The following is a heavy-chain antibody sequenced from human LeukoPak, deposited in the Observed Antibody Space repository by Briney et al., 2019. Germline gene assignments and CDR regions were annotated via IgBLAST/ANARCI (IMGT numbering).Heavy chain of an antibody. CDR3: AREVQGSNTAMAL. J-gene: IGHJ4*02. CDR2: INPSGGST. CDR1: GGTFSSYA. V-gene: IGHV1-46*01. D-gene: IGHD5-18*01. Sequence: ASVKVSCKASGGTFSSYAISWVRQAPGQGLEWMGIINPSGGSTSYAQKFQGRVTMTRDMSTSTVYMELSSLRSEDTAVYYCAREVQGSNTAMALWGQGTLVTVSS.